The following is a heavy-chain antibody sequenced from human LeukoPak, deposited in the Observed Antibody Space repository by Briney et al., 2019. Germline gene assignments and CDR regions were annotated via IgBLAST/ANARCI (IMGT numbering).Heavy chain of an antibody. CDR1: GYTLTELS. Sequence: GASVKVSCKVSGYTLTELSMHWVRQAPGKGLEWMGGFDPEDGETIYAQKFQGRVTITADESTSTAYMELSSLRSEDTAVYYCARSGERDYYDSSGYYYYWFDPWGQGTLVTVSS. CDR3: ARSGERDYYDSSGYYYYWFDP. D-gene: IGHD3-22*01. J-gene: IGHJ5*02. V-gene: IGHV1-24*01. CDR2: FDPEDGET.